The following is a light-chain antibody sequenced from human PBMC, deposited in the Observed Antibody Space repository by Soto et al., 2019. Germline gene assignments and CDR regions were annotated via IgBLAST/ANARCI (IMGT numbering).Light chain of an antibody. CDR3: AVWDDSLSAWV. Sequence: QSVLTQPPSASGTPGQRVTISCSGSSSNIGRDYVYWFQQLPGTAPKLLIYTNNQRPSGVPDRFSGSKSGTSAFLAISGLRSEDEADYCCAVWDDSLSAWVFGGGSKLTVL. V-gene: IGLV1-47*02. CDR2: TNN. CDR1: SSNIGRDY. J-gene: IGLJ3*02.